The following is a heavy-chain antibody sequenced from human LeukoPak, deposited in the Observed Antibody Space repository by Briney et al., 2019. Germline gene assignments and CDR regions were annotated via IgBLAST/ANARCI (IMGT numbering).Heavy chain of an antibody. CDR3: AGSVAGTFGFYFDY. J-gene: IGHJ4*02. CDR1: GFTFSSYA. Sequence: GGSLRLSCAASGFTFSSYAMSWVRQAPGKGLDWVSAISGSGGSTYNADSVKGRFTISRGNFKNILYLQMNSLRAEDTAVYYCAGSVAGTFGFYFDYWGQGTLVTVSS. CDR2: ISGSGGST. V-gene: IGHV3-23*01. D-gene: IGHD6-19*01.